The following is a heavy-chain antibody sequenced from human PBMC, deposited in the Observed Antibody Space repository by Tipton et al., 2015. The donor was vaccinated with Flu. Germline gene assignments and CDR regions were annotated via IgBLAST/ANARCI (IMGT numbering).Heavy chain of an antibody. J-gene: IGHJ6*02. CDR2: IKQDGSEK. CDR1: GFTFSSYW. Sequence: SLRLSCAASGFTFSSYWMSWVRQAPGKGLEWVANIKQDGSEKYYVDSVKGRFTISRNNAKNSLYLQMNSLRAEDTAVYYCARQRGSYAMDVWGQGTTVTVSS. D-gene: IGHD5-12*01. CDR3: ARQRGSYAMDV. V-gene: IGHV3-7*01.